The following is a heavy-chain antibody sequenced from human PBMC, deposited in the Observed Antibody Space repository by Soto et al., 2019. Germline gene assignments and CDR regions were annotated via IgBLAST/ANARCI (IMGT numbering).Heavy chain of an antibody. D-gene: IGHD7-27*01. CDR3: ARAATSGDQHFIDS. Sequence: QMQLLQAGAEVKKTGSSVKISCRTSGWIFTFQYLHWVRQAPGQGLEWLGWITPYNGAVKYSQRFQDRICISRSNCFTPLFLELRDLRSEDPGLYYCARAATSGDQHFIDSWGQGTLLTVSS. J-gene: IGHJ4*02. V-gene: IGHV1-45*02. CDR2: ITPYNGAV. CDR1: GWIFTFQY.